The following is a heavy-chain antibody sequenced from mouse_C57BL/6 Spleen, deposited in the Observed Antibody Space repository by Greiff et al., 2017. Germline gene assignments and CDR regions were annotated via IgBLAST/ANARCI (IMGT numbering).Heavy chain of an antibody. CDR3: ARRDYGYEAWFAY. CDR1: GYTFTSYW. CDR2: IHPNSGST. D-gene: IGHD2-2*01. Sequence: QVQLQQPGAELVKPGASVKLSCKASGYTFTSYWMHWVKQRPGQGLEWIGMIHPNSGSTNYNEKFKSKATLTVDKSSSTAYMQLSSLTSEDSAVYYCARRDYGYEAWFAYWGQGTLVTVSA. J-gene: IGHJ3*01. V-gene: IGHV1-64*01.